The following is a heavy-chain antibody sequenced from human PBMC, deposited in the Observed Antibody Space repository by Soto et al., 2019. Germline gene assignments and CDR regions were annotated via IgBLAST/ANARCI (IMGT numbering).Heavy chain of an antibody. J-gene: IGHJ4*02. CDR1: GYTFFSYG. V-gene: IGHV1-3*01. D-gene: IGHD3-22*01. Sequence: ASVKVSCKASGYTFFSYGIAWVRQAPGQGLEWMGWINPGNGNTKYSQQFQGRVIIDRDTSASTAYMELSSLRSEDTAVYYCARGGYFDSSNYLAYWGLGTLVTVSS. CDR2: INPGNGNT. CDR3: ARGGYFDSSNYLAY.